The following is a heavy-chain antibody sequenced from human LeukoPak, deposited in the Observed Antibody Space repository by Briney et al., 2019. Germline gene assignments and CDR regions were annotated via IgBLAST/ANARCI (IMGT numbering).Heavy chain of an antibody. V-gene: IGHV3-48*03. Sequence: GGSLRLSRAASRFTLSNYEMNWVRQAPGKGLEWVSYISSSGYIIFYADSVKGRFTISRDNAKNSLYLQMNSLRAEDTAVYYCARDRGWRSYFDYWGQGTLVTVSS. D-gene: IGHD3-10*01. CDR1: RFTLSNYE. CDR3: ARDRGWRSYFDY. CDR2: ISSSGYII. J-gene: IGHJ4*02.